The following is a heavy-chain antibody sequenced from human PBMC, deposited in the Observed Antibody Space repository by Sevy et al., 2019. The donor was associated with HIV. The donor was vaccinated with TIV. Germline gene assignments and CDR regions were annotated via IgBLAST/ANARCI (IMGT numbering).Heavy chain of an antibody. CDR2: IGHDGNKY. CDR1: GFTLSSVD. Sequence: GGSLRLSCAASGFTLSSVDLHWVRLTPGTGLEWLAFIGHDGNKYFYGASVKGRITTSRDNSKNTVSLQMNSLRVEDTAIYYCAKDYCIGNDCFLGWFDPRGQGTVVTVSS. J-gene: IGHJ5*02. D-gene: IGHD2-15*01. CDR3: AKDYCIGNDCFLGWFDP. V-gene: IGHV3-30*02.